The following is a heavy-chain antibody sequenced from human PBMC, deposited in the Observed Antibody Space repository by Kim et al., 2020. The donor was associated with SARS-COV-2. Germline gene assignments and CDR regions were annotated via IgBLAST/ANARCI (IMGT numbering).Heavy chain of an antibody. D-gene: IGHD3-10*01. Sequence: GGSLRLSCAAYGFTFDDYAMHWVRQAPGKGLEWVSGISWNRGSIGYADSVKDRFTISRDNAKNSLYLQMNSLRAEDTALYYCAKDSAGSDAFDIWGQGT. J-gene: IGHJ3*02. CDR1: GFTFDDYA. CDR3: AKDSAGSDAFDI. CDR2: ISWNRGSI. V-gene: IGHV3-9*01.